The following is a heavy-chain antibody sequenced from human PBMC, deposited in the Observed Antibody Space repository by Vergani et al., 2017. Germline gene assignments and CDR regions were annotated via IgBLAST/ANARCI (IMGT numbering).Heavy chain of an antibody. D-gene: IGHD6-13*01. CDR3: ARVPLTYSSSWFDY. Sequence: EVQLVESGGGLVKPGGSLRLSCAASGFTFSSYSMNWVRQAPGKGLEWVSSISSSSSYIYYADSVKGRFTISRDNAKNSLYLQMNSLRAEDTAVYYCARVPLTYSSSWFDYWGQGTLVTVSS. J-gene: IGHJ4*02. CDR2: ISSSSSYI. V-gene: IGHV3-21*01. CDR1: GFTFSSYS.